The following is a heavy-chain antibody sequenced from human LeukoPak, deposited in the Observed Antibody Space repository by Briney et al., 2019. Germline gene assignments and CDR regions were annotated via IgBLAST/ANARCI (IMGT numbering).Heavy chain of an antibody. CDR2: IYYSWST. D-gene: IGHD2-8*01. J-gene: IGHJ3*02. CDR1: GDSISNYY. Sequence: SETLSLPCTVSGDSISNYYWMGIRQPPGKELEGVGYIYYSWSTNYNPTLKSRITISVDTSKNQFSLKLRSVTTADVDEYSCWSNGGRDAFDIWGQGTMVAVSS. CDR3: WSNGGRDAFDI. V-gene: IGHV4-59*13.